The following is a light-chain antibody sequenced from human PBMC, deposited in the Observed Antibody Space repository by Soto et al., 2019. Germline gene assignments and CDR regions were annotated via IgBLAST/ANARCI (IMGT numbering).Light chain of an antibody. V-gene: IGLV8-61*01. CDR2: STN. CDR3: ALYVGSGTVV. CDR1: SGSVSTSYF. Sequence: QAVVTQEPSFSVSPGGTVTLTCGLSSGSVSTSYFPSWYQQTPGQAPRTLIYSTNTRSSGVPDRFSGSILGNKAALTITGAQSDDESDYLCALYVGSGTVVFGGGTKVTVL. J-gene: IGLJ2*01.